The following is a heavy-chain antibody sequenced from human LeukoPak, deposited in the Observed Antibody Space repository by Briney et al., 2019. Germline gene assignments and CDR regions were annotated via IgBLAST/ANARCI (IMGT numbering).Heavy chain of an antibody. CDR1: GFTFSDYW. V-gene: IGHV3-7*01. CDR2: IKQDGSQR. J-gene: IGHJ4*02. D-gene: IGHD6-6*01. CDR3: ARRGGSSSRRSPIDY. Sequence: GRSLRLSCTASGFTFSDYWMTWVRQAPGKGPEWVANIKQDGSQRYYVDSVRGRFTISRDNAKNSLFLQMNGLRAEDAAVYYCARRGGSSSRRSPIDYWGQGTLVTVSS.